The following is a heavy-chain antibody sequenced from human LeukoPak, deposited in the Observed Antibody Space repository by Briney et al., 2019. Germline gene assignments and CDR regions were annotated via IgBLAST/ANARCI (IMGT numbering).Heavy chain of an antibody. CDR3: ASYPRDSSGYYQKNFDY. V-gene: IGHV1-18*01. D-gene: IGHD3-22*01. Sequence: ASVKVSCKASGYTFTSYGISWVRQAPGQGLEWMGWISAYNGNTNYAQKLQGRVTMTTDTSTSTAYMELRSLRSDDTAVYYCASYPRDSSGYYQKNFDYWGQGTLVTVSS. CDR1: GYTFTSYG. CDR2: ISAYNGNT. J-gene: IGHJ4*02.